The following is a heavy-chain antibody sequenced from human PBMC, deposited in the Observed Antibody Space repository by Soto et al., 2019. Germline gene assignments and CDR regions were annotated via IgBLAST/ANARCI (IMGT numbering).Heavy chain of an antibody. Sequence: SETLSLTCTVSGGSISSSSYYWGGIRQPPGKGLEWIGSIYYSGSTYYNPSLKSRVTISVDTSKNQFSLKLSSVTAADTAVYYCARLLYCSSTSCYTTWWFDPWGQGTLVTVS. V-gene: IGHV4-39*01. D-gene: IGHD2-2*02. CDR1: GGSISSSSYY. CDR2: IYYSGST. J-gene: IGHJ5*02. CDR3: ARLLYCSSTSCYTTWWFDP.